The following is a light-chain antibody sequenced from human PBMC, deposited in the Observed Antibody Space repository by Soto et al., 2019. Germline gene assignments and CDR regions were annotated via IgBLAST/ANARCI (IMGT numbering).Light chain of an antibody. CDR2: AAS. Sequence: DIQMTQSPSSLSASVGDRVTITCRASQSISSHLNWYQQKPGKAPNLLIYAASSLQSGVPSRFSGSGSGTDFTLTITSLQPEDFATYYCQQYESYSPWTFGQGTKVDI. CDR3: QQYESYSPWT. CDR1: QSISSH. V-gene: IGKV1-39*01. J-gene: IGKJ1*01.